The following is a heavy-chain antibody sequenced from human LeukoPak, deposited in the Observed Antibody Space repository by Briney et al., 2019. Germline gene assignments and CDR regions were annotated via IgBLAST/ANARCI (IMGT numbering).Heavy chain of an antibody. J-gene: IGHJ4*02. V-gene: IGHV3-21*01. CDR3: AKMGASITMIVVVDYFDY. Sequence: GSLRLSCAASGFTFSSYSMNWVRQAPGKGLEWVSSISSSSSYIYYADSVKGRFTISRDNAKNSLYLQMNSLRAEDTAVYYCAKMGASITMIVVVDYFDYWGQGTLVTVSS. CDR1: GFTFSSYS. D-gene: IGHD3-22*01. CDR2: ISSSSSYI.